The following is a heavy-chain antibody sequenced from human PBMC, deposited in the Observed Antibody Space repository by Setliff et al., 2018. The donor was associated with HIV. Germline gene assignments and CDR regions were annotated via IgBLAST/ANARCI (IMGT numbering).Heavy chain of an antibody. J-gene: IGHJ4*01. CDR3: ARGALLAVFDFDH. CDR2: FDPEDGET. D-gene: IGHD3-10*01. Sequence: ASVKVSCKVSGYTLTEVSIHWVRQAPGKGLEWMGYFDPEDGETVHAQKFQGRVTMTEDTSTDTAYMELSSLRSDDTAVYFCARGALLAVFDFDHWSHGTQVTVSS. V-gene: IGHV1-24*01. CDR1: GYTLTEVS.